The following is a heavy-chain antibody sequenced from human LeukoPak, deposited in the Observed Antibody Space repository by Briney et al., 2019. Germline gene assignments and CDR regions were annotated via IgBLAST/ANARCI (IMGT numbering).Heavy chain of an antibody. CDR1: GFTFRNYV. Sequence: GGSLRLSCTASGFTFRNYVVSWVRQAPGKGLEWVSSIRSSGDDTSSADSVKGRFTIFRDNSKSTLYLQMNSLRAEDTAIYYCAKVRPPPGSGWYGGDDYWGQGTLVTVSP. CDR2: IRSSGDDT. V-gene: IGHV3-23*01. J-gene: IGHJ4*02. D-gene: IGHD6-19*01. CDR3: AKVRPPPGSGWYGGDDY.